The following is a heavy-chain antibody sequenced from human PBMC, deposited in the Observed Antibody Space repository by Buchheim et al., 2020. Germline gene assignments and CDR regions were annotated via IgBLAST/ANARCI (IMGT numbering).Heavy chain of an antibody. CDR1: GESFSNYY. D-gene: IGHD2-21*01. V-gene: IGHV4-34*01. CDR2: ISHSGST. Sequence: QAQLQQWGAGLLKPSETLSLTCDVYGESFSNYYWSWIRKPPGTGLEWIGEISHSGSTNYNPSLKSRVTISVDTSKNQFFLRLRSVTAADTAVYYCATRVIWGQGTL. J-gene: IGHJ4*02. CDR3: ATRVI.